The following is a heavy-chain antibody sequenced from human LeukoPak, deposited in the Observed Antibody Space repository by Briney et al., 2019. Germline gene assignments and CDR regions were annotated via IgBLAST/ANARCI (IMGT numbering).Heavy chain of an antibody. V-gene: IGHV3-66*01. D-gene: IGHD3-22*01. Sequence: GGSLRLSCAASGFTVSSNYMSWVRQAPGKGLEWVSVIYSGGRTYYADSVKGRFTISRANSKNTLYLQMNSLRAEDTAVYYCARESNSGYYLSYWGQGTLVTVSS. J-gene: IGHJ4*02. CDR1: GFTVSSNY. CDR3: ARESNSGYYLSY. CDR2: IYSGGRT.